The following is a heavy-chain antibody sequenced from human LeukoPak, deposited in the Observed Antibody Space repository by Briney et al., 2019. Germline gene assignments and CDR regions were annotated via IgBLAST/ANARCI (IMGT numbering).Heavy chain of an antibody. Sequence: ASVKVSCKASGYTSTNYGISWVRQAPGQGLEWMGWISINRGNTNYAQKFQGRVTMTRDTSISTAYMELSRLRSDDTAVYYCARDSGETGFWSGSYFDYWGQGTLVTVSS. CDR3: ARDSGETGFWSGSYFDY. CDR1: GYTSTNYG. CDR2: ISINRGNT. V-gene: IGHV1-18*01. J-gene: IGHJ4*02. D-gene: IGHD3-3*01.